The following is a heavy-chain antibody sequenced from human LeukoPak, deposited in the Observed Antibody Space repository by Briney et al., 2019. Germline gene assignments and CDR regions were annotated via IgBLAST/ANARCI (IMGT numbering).Heavy chain of an antibody. V-gene: IGHV3-33*06. D-gene: IGHD5-18*01. CDR2: IWYDGSNK. J-gene: IGHJ4*02. CDR3: AKGYSYGHMPEDY. Sequence: PGWSLRLSCAASGFTFSSYGMHWVRQAPGKGLEWVAVIWYDGSNKYYADSVKGRFTISRDNSKNTLYLQMNSLRAEDTAVYYCAKGYSYGHMPEDYWGQGTLVTVSS. CDR1: GFTFSSYG.